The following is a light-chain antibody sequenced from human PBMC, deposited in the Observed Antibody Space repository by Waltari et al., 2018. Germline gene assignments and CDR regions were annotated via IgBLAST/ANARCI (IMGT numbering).Light chain of an antibody. CDR2: GSA. Sequence: QSVLTQPPSVSGAPGQRVTVSCTGTNSNIGAGYDVHCYQQFPGTAPKLLIYGSANRPSGVPDRFSGSKSGTSASLAITGLQTEDEADYYCQSYDISLSGFWVFGGGTKLTVL. CDR1: NSNIGAGYD. J-gene: IGLJ3*02. CDR3: QSYDISLSGFWV. V-gene: IGLV1-40*01.